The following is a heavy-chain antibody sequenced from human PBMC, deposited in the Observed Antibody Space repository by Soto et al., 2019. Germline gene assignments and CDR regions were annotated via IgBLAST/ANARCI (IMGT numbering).Heavy chain of an antibody. CDR2: IFYSGST. V-gene: IGHV4-59*08. J-gene: IGHJ5*02. D-gene: IGHD6-6*01. CDR3: ARRYRANSCSHWFGP. Sequence: WEPLSLTCSVAGGSISSYYWTWIRQTPRKGLEWIGYIFYSGSTNYNASVKSRVTISVDTSKNQSFLKLSSVTAADTAVYYCARRYRANSCSHWFGPWGQGTLVTVSS. CDR1: GGSISSYY.